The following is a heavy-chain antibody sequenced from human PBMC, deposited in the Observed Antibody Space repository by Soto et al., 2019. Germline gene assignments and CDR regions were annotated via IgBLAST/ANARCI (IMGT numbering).Heavy chain of an antibody. CDR1: GDSISNGDYY. CDR3: ASSYRY. D-gene: IGHD3-16*02. CDR2: IDSTGST. J-gene: IGHJ4*02. Sequence: PSETLSLTCTVSGDSISNGDYYWSWIRQPPGRGLEWIGYIDSTGSTYYNASLKSRLTISVDMSKNQFSLRLTSVTAADTAVYYCASSYRYWGQGILVTVSS. V-gene: IGHV4-30-4*01.